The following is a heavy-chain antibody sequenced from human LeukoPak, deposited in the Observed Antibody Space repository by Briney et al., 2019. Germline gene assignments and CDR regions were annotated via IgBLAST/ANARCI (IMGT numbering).Heavy chain of an antibody. CDR1: GFTFSNHE. V-gene: IGHV3-48*03. D-gene: IGHD3-22*01. J-gene: IGHJ4*02. CDR3: ARGAEVIIH. CDR2: ITSRGSTI. Sequence: GGSLRLSCAASGFTFSNHEMNWVRQAPGKGLEWLSYITSRGSTIYYADSVKGRFTISRDNAKNSLSLQMNSLRAEDTAVYYCARGAEVIIHWGQGTLVIVSS.